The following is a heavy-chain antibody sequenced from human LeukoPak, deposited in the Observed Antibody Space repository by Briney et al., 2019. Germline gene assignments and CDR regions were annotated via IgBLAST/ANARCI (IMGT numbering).Heavy chain of an antibody. D-gene: IGHD3-22*01. CDR3: ARDRPNYHESSGHYYNRDGDH. V-gene: IGHV3-23*01. CDR2: MCGSAGCT. CDR1: GFTFQIYA. Sequence: AGGSLRLSCAASGFTFQIYAMSWVRLAPGKGLQWVASMCGSAGCTFYADSVKGRFTISRDNSKNTLYLQMNDLRADDTAIYYCARDRPNYHESSGHYYNRDGDHWGQGALVTVSS. J-gene: IGHJ5*02.